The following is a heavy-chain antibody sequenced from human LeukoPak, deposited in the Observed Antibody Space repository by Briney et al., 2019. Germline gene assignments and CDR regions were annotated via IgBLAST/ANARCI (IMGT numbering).Heavy chain of an antibody. V-gene: IGHV3-53*01. D-gene: IGHD4-17*01. CDR2: IFPDGRT. J-gene: IGHJ4*02. CDR1: GLTVSDNY. CDR3: ARTNPVYGDYDY. Sequence: GGSLRPSCAASGLTVSDNYMSWVRQAPGKGLEWVSVIFPDGRTYHADSVKGRFTISRDNSKNTLFLQMNSLRADDTALYHCARTNPVYGDYDYWGQGILVTVSS.